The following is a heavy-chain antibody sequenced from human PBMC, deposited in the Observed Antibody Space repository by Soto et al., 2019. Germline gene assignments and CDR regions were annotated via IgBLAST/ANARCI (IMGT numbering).Heavy chain of an antibody. V-gene: IGHV1-2*04. J-gene: IGHJ3*02. CDR2: INPNSGGT. Sequence: GASVKVSSKASGYTFTGYYMHWARQAPGQGLEWMGWINPNSGGTNYAQKFQGWVTMTRDTSISTAYMELSRLRSDDTAVYYCARDRCSGGSCYSFAFDIWGQGTMVTVSS. CDR1: GYTFTGYY. CDR3: ARDRCSGGSCYSFAFDI. D-gene: IGHD2-15*01.